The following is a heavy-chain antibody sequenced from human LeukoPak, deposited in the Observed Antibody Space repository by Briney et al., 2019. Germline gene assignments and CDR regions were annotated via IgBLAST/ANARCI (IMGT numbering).Heavy chain of an antibody. Sequence: SETLSLTCAVYGGSFSGYYWSWIRQPPGKGLEWIGEINHSGSTNYNPSLKSRVIISVDTSKNQFSLKLSSVTAADTAVYYCARVSPTTTYYRPGYFQHWGQGTLVTVSS. V-gene: IGHV4-34*01. CDR3: ARVSPTTTYYRPGYFQH. D-gene: IGHD1-14*01. J-gene: IGHJ1*01. CDR2: INHSGST. CDR1: GGSFSGYY.